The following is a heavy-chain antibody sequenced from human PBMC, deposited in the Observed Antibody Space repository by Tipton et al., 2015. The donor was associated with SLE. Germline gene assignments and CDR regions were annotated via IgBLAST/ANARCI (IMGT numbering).Heavy chain of an antibody. CDR1: GYSISSGYD. D-gene: IGHD1-26*01. Sequence: LRLSCAISGYSISSGYDWSWIRQPAGKGLEWIGRINSSGRTNYNSSLKSRVTMSVDTSKRQFSLNLSSVTAADTAVYYCARGRTSLLWGQGTLVTVSS. CDR3: ARGRTSLL. J-gene: IGHJ4*02. CDR2: INSSGRT. V-gene: IGHV4-61*02.